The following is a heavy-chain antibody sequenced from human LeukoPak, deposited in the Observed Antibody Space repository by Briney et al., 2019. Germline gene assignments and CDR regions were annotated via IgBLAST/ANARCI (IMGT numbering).Heavy chain of an antibody. D-gene: IGHD2-15*01. Sequence: GGSLRLSCSTSGFTFTNYWMGWVRQAPGKGLEWVANIEDDGGEKYYVDSVKGRFSISRDNARNSLYLQMNSLRIEDTAVYFCARVSRGGYGGSCYKPYDNWGQGTLVTVSS. CDR2: IEDDGGEK. J-gene: IGHJ4*02. CDR1: GFTFTNYW. CDR3: ARVSRGGYGGSCYKPYDN. V-gene: IGHV3-7*01.